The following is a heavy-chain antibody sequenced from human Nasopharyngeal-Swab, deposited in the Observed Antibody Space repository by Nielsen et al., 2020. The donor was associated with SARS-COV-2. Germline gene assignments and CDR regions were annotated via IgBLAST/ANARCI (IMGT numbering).Heavy chain of an antibody. D-gene: IGHD4/OR15-4a*01. V-gene: IGHV3-23*01. Sequence: GESLKISCAASGFTFSDYYMSWVRRAPGKGLEWVSTINNRGDDTHYVDSVRGRFTVSRDNSKNTLYLQMNSLRAEDTSLYFCAKDWRYGGGYWGQGTLVTVSS. CDR2: INNRGDDT. CDR3: AKDWRYGGGY. CDR1: GFTFSDYY. J-gene: IGHJ4*02.